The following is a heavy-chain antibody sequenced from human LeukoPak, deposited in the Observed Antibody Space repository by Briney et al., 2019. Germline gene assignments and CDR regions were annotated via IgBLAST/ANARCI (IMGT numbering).Heavy chain of an antibody. CDR1: GFTFSSYS. CDR3: AGSKAAAGFDY. V-gene: IGHV3-48*04. D-gene: IGHD6-13*01. CDR2: ISSSSSTI. Sequence: PGGSLRLSCAASGFTFSSYSMNWVRQAPGKGLEWVSYISSSSSTIYYADSVKGRFTISRDNAKNSLYLQMNSLRAEDTAVYYCAGSKAAAGFDYWGQGTLVTVSS. J-gene: IGHJ4*02.